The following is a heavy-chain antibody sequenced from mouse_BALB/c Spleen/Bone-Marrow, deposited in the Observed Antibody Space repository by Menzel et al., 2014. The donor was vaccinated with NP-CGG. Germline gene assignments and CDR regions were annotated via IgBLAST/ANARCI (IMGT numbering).Heavy chain of an antibody. J-gene: IGHJ2*01. V-gene: IGHV1S16*01. D-gene: IGHD1-1*01. CDR3: SLLGDY. CDR2: INPYNGGT. CDR1: GYTFTRYY. Sequence: EFGAELVKPGASVKLSCKASGYTFTRYYMYWVEQRPGQGLEWIGGINPYNGGTHFNEKFKSKATLTVDKSSSTAYMQLNSQASEDSAVYYCSLLGDYWGQGTTLTVSS.